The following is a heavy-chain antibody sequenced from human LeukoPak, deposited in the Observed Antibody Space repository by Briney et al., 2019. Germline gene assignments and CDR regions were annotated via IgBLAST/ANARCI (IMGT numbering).Heavy chain of an antibody. Sequence: SETLSFTCAVSGGSFSGFYWSWIRQPPGKGLEWIGEMHHSGATSYKPSLRSRVTTSGGTSKNQFSLNLNSVTAADTAVYYCARGILGYYYFDLWGRGTLVTVSS. CDR2: MHHSGAT. J-gene: IGHJ2*01. V-gene: IGHV4-34*01. CDR1: GGSFSGFY. D-gene: IGHD2/OR15-2a*01. CDR3: ARGILGYYYFDL.